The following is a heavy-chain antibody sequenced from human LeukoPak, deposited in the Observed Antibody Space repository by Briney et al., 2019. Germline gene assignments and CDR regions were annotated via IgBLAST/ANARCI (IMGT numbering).Heavy chain of an antibody. CDR2: INHSGST. CDR3: ARGRIYYGSGSYRYFQH. J-gene: IGHJ1*01. D-gene: IGHD3-10*01. V-gene: IGHV4-34*01. CDR1: GGSFSGYY. Sequence: PSETLSLTCAVYGGSFSGYYWSWIRQPPGKGLEWIGEINHSGSTNYNPSLKSRVTISVDTSKNQFSLKLSSVTAADTAVYYCARGRIYYGSGSYRYFQHWGQGTLVTVSS.